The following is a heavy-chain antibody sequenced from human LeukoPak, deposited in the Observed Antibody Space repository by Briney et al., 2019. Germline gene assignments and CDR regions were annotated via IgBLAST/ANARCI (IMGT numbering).Heavy chain of an antibody. Sequence: PGRSLRLSCAASGFTFDDYAMHWVRQAPGKGLEWVSGISWNSGSIGYADSVKGRFTISRDNAKNSLYLQMNSLRAEDTALYYCAKGTGISGIAVAGRGQGTLVTVSS. V-gene: IGHV3-9*01. CDR3: AKGTGISGIAVAG. D-gene: IGHD6-19*01. CDR1: GFTFDDYA. CDR2: ISWNSGSI. J-gene: IGHJ4*02.